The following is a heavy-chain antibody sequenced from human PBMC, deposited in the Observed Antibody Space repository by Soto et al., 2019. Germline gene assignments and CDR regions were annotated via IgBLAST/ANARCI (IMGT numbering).Heavy chain of an antibody. J-gene: IGHJ3*02. Sequence: GESLKISCKGSGYSFTSYWIGWVRQMPGKGLEWMGIIYPGDSDTRYSPSFQGQVTISADKSISTAYLQWSSLKASDTAMYYCATHSGDCSGGSCYSGAFDIWGQGTMVTVSS. V-gene: IGHV5-51*01. D-gene: IGHD2-15*01. CDR1: GYSFTSYW. CDR3: ATHSGDCSGGSCYSGAFDI. CDR2: IYPGDSDT.